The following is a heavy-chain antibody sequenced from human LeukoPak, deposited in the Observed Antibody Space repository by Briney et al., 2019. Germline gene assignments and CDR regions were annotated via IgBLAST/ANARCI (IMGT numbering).Heavy chain of an antibody. D-gene: IGHD4-11*01. Sequence: PPETLSLTCTVSGGSISSSSYYWGWIRQPPGKGLEWIGSIYYSGSTYYNPSLKSRVTISVDTSKNQFSLKLSSVTAADTAVYYCARRQRTVRLDYYYYMDVWGKGTTVTVSS. CDR3: ARRQRTVRLDYYYYMDV. CDR2: IYYSGST. V-gene: IGHV4-39*01. J-gene: IGHJ6*03. CDR1: GGSISSSSYY.